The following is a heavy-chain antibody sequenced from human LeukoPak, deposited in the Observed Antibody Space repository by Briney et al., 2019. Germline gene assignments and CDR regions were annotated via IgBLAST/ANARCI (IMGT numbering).Heavy chain of an antibody. D-gene: IGHD4-17*01. J-gene: IGHJ4*02. CDR3: AREDTTVTTGGFDY. CDR1: GGSISSGGYS. CDR2: IYHSGST. Sequence: PSETLSLTCAVSGGSISSGGYSWSWIRQPPGKGLEWIVYIYHSGSTHYNPSLKSRVTISVDRSKNQFSLKLSSVTAADTAVYYCAREDTTVTTGGFDYWGQGTLVTVSS. V-gene: IGHV4-30-2*01.